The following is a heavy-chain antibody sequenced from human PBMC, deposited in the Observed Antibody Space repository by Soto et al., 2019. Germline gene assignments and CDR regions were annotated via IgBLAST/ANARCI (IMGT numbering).Heavy chain of an antibody. CDR2: ISGSDGKT. CDR1: GFSFFSYA. J-gene: IGHJ4*02. V-gene: IGHV3-23*01. D-gene: IGHD3-3*01. Sequence: RGSLRLSCAASGFSFFSYALIWFRQAPGKGLEWVSTISGSDGKTFYADSVKGRFSISRDTSQSTLYLQMNSLRADDTAMYYCARWSYLDYWGQGTRVTVSS. CDR3: ARWSYLDY.